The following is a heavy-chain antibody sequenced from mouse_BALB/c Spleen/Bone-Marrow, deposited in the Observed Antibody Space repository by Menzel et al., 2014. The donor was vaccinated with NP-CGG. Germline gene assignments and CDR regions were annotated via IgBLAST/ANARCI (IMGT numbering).Heavy chain of an antibody. CDR2: INPYNDGT. CDR3: ARRFFAY. J-gene: IGHJ3*01. Sequence: EVQLQQSGPELVKPGASVKMSCKASGYTFTSYVMHWVKQKPGQGLEWIGYINPYNDGTKYSGKFKGKATLTSDKSSSTAYMELSGLTSEDSAVYYCARRFFAYWGQGTLVTVSA. CDR1: GYTFTSYV. V-gene: IGHV1-14*01.